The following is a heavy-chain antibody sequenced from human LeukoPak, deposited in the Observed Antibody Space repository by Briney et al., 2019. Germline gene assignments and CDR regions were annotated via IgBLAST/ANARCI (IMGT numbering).Heavy chain of an antibody. CDR3: ARDRRWLQYEYDY. Sequence: ASVKVSCKASGYTFTSYDINWVRQATGQGLEWMGWMNPNSGNTGYAQKFQGRVTITRNTSISTAYMELSSLRSEDTAVYYCARDRRWLQYEYDYWGQGTLVSVSS. V-gene: IGHV1-8*03. D-gene: IGHD5-24*01. CDR2: MNPNSGNT. J-gene: IGHJ4*02. CDR1: GYTFTSYD.